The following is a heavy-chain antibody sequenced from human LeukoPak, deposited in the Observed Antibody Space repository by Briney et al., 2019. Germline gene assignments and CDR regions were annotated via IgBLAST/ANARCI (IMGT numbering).Heavy chain of an antibody. CDR1: GGSFSGYY. J-gene: IGHJ4*02. CDR2: INHSGST. CDR3: ARLRGDY. V-gene: IGHV4-34*01. D-gene: IGHD1-26*01. Sequence: SETLSLTCAVYGGSFSGYYWSWIRQPPGKGLEWLGEINHSGSTDYNPSLKSRVTISVDTSKNQFSLKLSSVTAADTAVYYCARLRGDYWGQGTLVTVSS.